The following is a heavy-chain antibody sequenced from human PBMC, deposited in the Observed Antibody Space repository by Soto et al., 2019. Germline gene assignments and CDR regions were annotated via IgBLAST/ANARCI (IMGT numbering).Heavy chain of an antibody. D-gene: IGHD5-18*01. V-gene: IGHV3-7*05. J-gene: IGHJ4*02. CDR1: GFTFSTYW. CDR2: VKQDGSEK. Sequence: EVQLVESGGGLVQPGGSLRLACAASGFTFSTYWMTWVRQAPGKGLEWVAHVKQDGSEKYNVDSVKARFTISRDNAKNSLYLQMNSLRAEDTAVYYCARGGGHTYGRLPGVYWGQGILVTVSS. CDR3: ARGGGHTYGRLPGVY.